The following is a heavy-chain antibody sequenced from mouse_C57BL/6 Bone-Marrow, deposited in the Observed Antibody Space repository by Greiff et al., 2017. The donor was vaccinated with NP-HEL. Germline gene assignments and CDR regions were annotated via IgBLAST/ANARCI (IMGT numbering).Heavy chain of an antibody. CDR3: ARQGAQATFDY. CDR1: GFTFSDYG. Sequence: EVKVVESGGGLVQPGGSLKLSCAASGFTFSDYGMAWVRQAPRKGPEWVAFISNLAYSIYYADTVTGRFTISSENAKNTLYLEMSSLRSEDTAMYYCARQGAQATFDYWGQGTTLTVSS. D-gene: IGHD3-2*02. J-gene: IGHJ2*01. V-gene: IGHV5-15*01. CDR2: ISNLAYSI.